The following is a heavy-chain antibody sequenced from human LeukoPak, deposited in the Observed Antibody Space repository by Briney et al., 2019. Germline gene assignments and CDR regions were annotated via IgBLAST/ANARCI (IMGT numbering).Heavy chain of an antibody. Sequence: GGSLRLSCAASGFTFSSYEMNWVRQAPGKGLEWVSCISSSGSTIYYADSVKGRFTISRDNAKNSLYLQMNSLRAEDTAVYYCARDGSHLYYDSSGYLIFDYWGQGTLVTVSS. D-gene: IGHD3-22*01. V-gene: IGHV3-48*03. CDR1: GFTFSSYE. CDR2: ISSSGSTI. CDR3: ARDGSHLYYDSSGYLIFDY. J-gene: IGHJ4*02.